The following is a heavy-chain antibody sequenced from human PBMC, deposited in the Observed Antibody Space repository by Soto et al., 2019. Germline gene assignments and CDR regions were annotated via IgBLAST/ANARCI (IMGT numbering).Heavy chain of an antibody. CDR1: GGSISSYY. CDR3: AKTRGSVWWLPQGFDS. Sequence: PSETLSLTCTVSGGSISSYYWSWIRQPPGKGLEWIGYIYYSGSTNYNPSLKSRVTISVDTSKNQFSLKLSSVTAADTALYYCAKTRGSVWWLPQGFDSWGQGTLVTVSS. J-gene: IGHJ5*01. CDR2: IYYSGST. D-gene: IGHD5-12*01. V-gene: IGHV4-59*01.